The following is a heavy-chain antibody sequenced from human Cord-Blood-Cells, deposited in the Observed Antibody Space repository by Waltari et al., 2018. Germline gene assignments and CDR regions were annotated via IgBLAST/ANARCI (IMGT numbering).Heavy chain of an antibody. J-gene: IGHJ6*02. CDR2: INHSGRP. Sequence: QVQLQQWGAGLLKPSETLSLTCAVYGGAFSGYYWSWIRQPPGKGLEWIGEINHSGRPNYSPSLKSRVTISVDTSKNQFSLKLSSVTAADTAVYYCARPLYGSGSSHYGMDVWGQGTTVTVSS. CDR3: ARPLYGSGSSHYGMDV. V-gene: IGHV4-34*01. CDR1: GGAFSGYY. D-gene: IGHD3-10*01.